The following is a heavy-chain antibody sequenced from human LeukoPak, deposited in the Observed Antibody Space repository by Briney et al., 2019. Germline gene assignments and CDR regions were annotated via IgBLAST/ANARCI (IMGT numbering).Heavy chain of an antibody. D-gene: IGHD3-22*01. J-gene: IGHJ2*01. CDR2: IYYSGST. V-gene: IGHV4-59*01. CDR3: ARELSYYDSSGYYNRHWYSDL. Sequence: ASETLSLTCTVSGGSISSYYWSWIRQPPGKGLEWIGYIYYSGSTNYNPSLKSRVTISVDTSKNQFSLKLSSVTAADTAVYYCARELSYYDSSGYYNRHWYSDLWGRGTLVTVSS. CDR1: GGSISSYY.